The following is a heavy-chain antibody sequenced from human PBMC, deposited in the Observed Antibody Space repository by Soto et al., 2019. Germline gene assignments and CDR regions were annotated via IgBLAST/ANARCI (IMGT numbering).Heavy chain of an antibody. J-gene: IGHJ6*02. D-gene: IGHD6-13*01. CDR2: ISSNGGST. V-gene: IGHV3-64D*06. CDR3: TFYSSKDYYGMDV. CDR1: GFTFSSYA. Sequence: EVQLVESGGGLVQPGGSLRLSCSASGFTFSSYAMHWVRQAPGKGLEYVSAISSNGGSTYYADSVKGRFTISRDNSKNTLYLQMSSLRAEDTALYYCTFYSSKDYYGMDVWGQGTTVTVSS.